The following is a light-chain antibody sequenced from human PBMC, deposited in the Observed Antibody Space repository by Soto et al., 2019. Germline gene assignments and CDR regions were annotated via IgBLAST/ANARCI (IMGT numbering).Light chain of an antibody. CDR3: QQSYFTAGGGFT. J-gene: IGKJ3*01. CDR2: AAS. V-gene: IGKV1-39*01. CDR1: QSISSY. Sequence: DIQMTQSPSSLSASVGDRVTITCRASQSISSYLSWYQQKPGKAPRLLIYAASSLQSGVTSRFSCSGSGTDFTLTISSLQPEDFAVYYCQQSYFTAGGGFTFGPGTKVDIK.